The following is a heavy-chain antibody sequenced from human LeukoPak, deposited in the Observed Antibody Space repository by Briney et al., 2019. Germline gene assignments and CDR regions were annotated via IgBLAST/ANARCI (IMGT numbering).Heavy chain of an antibody. J-gene: IGHJ4*02. CDR2: IRYDGSNK. Sequence: PGGSLRLSCAASGFSFSSYWMHWVRQAPGKGLEWVAFIRYDGSNKYYADSVKGRFTISRDNSKNTLYLQMNSLRAEDTAVYYCAKDKGGYSYAVGYWGQGTLVTVSS. CDR3: AKDKGGYSYAVGY. D-gene: IGHD5-18*01. CDR1: GFSFSSYW. V-gene: IGHV3-30*02.